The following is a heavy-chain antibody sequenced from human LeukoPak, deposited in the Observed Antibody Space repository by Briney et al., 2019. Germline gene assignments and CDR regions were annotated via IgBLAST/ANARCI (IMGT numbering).Heavy chain of an antibody. Sequence: SETLSLTCTVSGGSISSYYWSWIRQPPGKGLEWIGYIYYSGGTIYNPSLKSRVTISLDTSKNQFSLKMNSVTAADTAVYYCARMGNPATVTADYWGQGTLVTVSS. V-gene: IGHV4-59*08. D-gene: IGHD4-17*01. CDR3: ARMGNPATVTADY. J-gene: IGHJ4*02. CDR2: IYYSGGT. CDR1: GGSISSYY.